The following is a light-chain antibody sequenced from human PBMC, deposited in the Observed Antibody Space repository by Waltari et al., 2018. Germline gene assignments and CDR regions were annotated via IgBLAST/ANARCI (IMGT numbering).Light chain of an antibody. CDR3: QQYYNAPLT. Sequence: DIVMTQSPDSLALSLGERATINCKSSQSVLHSSNNKNYLAWYQQKPGQPPNLVIYWASTREAGVPDRFSGSGSGTDFTLTISSLQAEDVAVYYCQQYYNAPLTFGGGTKVEIK. V-gene: IGKV4-1*01. CDR1: QSVLHSSNNKNY. CDR2: WAS. J-gene: IGKJ4*01.